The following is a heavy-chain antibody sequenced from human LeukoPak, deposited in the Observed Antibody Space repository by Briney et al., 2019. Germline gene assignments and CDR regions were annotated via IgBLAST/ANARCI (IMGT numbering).Heavy chain of an antibody. J-gene: IGHJ3*02. V-gene: IGHV4-30-2*01. D-gene: IGHD6-13*01. Sequence: SETLSLTCAVSGGSISSGGYSWSWIRQPPGKGLEWIGYIYHSGSTNYNPSLKSRVTISVDTSKNQFSLKLSSVTAADTAVYYCARSFMGGPGIAAAGTFARAFDIWGQGTMVTVSS. CDR2: IYHSGST. CDR3: ARSFMGGPGIAAAGTFARAFDI. CDR1: GGSISSGGYS.